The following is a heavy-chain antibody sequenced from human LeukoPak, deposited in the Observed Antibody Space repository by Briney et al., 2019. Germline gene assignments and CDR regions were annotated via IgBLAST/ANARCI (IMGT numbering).Heavy chain of an antibody. CDR3: AQLLWTAAAGTDY. Sequence: PGGSLRLSCAASGFTFSNDDMSWGRQAPGKGMERVSAISGSGGSTYYADSVKGRFTISRDNSKNTLYLQMNSLRAEDTAVYYCAQLLWTAAAGTDYWGQGTLVTVSS. CDR2: ISGSGGST. D-gene: IGHD6-13*01. V-gene: IGHV3-23*01. CDR1: GFTFSNDD. J-gene: IGHJ4*02.